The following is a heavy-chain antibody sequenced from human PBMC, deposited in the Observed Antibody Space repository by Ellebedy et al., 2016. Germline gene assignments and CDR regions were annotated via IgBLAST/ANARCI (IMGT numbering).Heavy chain of an antibody. CDR3: ADGERTYYDYISPLP. J-gene: IGHJ5*02. Sequence: GESLKISCVASGFSFSTYLLAWVRQAPGKGLERVSNIGINGELIEYVDSVKGRFTISRDNSKTTLYLQMNSLRAEDTAVYYCADGERTYYDYISPLPWGQGTLVTVSS. D-gene: IGHD3-3*01. CDR2: IGINGELI. CDR1: GFSFSTYL. V-gene: IGHV3-23*01.